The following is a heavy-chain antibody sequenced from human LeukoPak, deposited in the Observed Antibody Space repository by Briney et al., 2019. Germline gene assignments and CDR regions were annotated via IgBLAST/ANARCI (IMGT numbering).Heavy chain of an antibody. CDR2: IYYSGST. Sequence: SETLSLTCTVSGASISSYYWSWIRQPPGKGLGWIGYIYYSGSTNYNPSLKSRVTISVDTSKNQFSLKLSSVTAADTAVYYCARVYSSSEDAFDIWGQGTMVTVSS. V-gene: IGHV4-59*01. D-gene: IGHD6-6*01. CDR3: ARVYSSSEDAFDI. CDR1: GASISSYY. J-gene: IGHJ3*02.